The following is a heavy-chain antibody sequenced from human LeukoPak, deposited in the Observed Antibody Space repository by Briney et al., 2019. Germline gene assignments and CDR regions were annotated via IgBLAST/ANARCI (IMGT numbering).Heavy chain of an antibody. V-gene: IGHV3-20*04. CDR1: GFTFDDYG. J-gene: IGHJ6*03. D-gene: IGHD1/OR15-1a*01. CDR2: IDGNGGST. CDR3: ARDGGNTYYYYMDV. Sequence: GGSLRLSCAASGFTFDDYGMSWVRQAPGKGLEWVSGIDGNGGSTGYADSVEGRFTISRDSAQNSLYLQMNSLRAEDTAVYYCARDGGNTYYYYMDVWGKGTTVTVSS.